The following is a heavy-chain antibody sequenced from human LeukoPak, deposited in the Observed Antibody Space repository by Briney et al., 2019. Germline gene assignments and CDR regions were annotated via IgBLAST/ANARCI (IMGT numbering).Heavy chain of an antibody. CDR2: IYSGVST. J-gene: IGHJ6*03. CDR3: ARVVGLTGYSSSWYSGYYYYMDV. D-gene: IGHD6-13*01. Sequence: PGGSLRLSCAASGFTFSDTWMHWVRQAPGEGLEWVSVIYSGVSTYYADSVKGRFTISRDNSKNTLYLQMNSLRAEDTAVYYCARVVGLTGYSSSWYSGYYYYMDVWGKGTTVTVSS. V-gene: IGHV3-53*01. CDR1: GFTFSDTW.